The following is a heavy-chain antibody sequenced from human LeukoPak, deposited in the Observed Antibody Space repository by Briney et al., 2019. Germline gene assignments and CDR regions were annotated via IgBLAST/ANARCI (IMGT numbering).Heavy chain of an antibody. CDR1: GFSFSNAW. D-gene: IGHD2-2*01. V-gene: IGHV3-15*01. Sequence: GGSLRLSCAASGFSFSNAWMSWVRQAPGKGLEWAGRITSKTDGGTTDYAAPVKGRFTISRDDSKNTLYLQMNSLKTEDTAVYYCAKDGSRYCSSTSCYRDDAFDIWGQGTMVTVSS. CDR3: AKDGSRYCSSTSCYRDDAFDI. J-gene: IGHJ3*02. CDR2: ITSKTDGGTT.